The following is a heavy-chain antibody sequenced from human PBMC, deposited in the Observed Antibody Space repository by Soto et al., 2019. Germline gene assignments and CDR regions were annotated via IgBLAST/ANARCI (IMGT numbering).Heavy chain of an antibody. Sequence: SETLSLTCAVYGGSFSGYYWSWIRQPPGKGLEWIGEISHSGSTNYNPSLKSRVTVSVDTSKNQFSLKLSSVTATDTAVYYCARASITMVRGVPNRFDPWGQGTLVTVSS. J-gene: IGHJ5*02. D-gene: IGHD3-10*01. V-gene: IGHV4-34*01. CDR3: ARASITMVRGVPNRFDP. CDR1: GGSFSGYY. CDR2: ISHSGST.